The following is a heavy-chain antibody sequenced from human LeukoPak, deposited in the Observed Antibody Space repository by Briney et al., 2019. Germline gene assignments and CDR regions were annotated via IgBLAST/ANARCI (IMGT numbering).Heavy chain of an antibody. CDR3: ARVIPDSSGYYYFDY. Sequence: ASVKVSCKASGYTFTSQYIHWVRQAPGQGLEWMGIINPSGGSTSYAQKIQGRVTMTRDTSTSTVYMELSSLRFEDTAVYYCARVIPDSSGYYYFDYWGQGTLVTVSS. J-gene: IGHJ4*02. D-gene: IGHD3-22*01. CDR2: INPSGGST. CDR1: GYTFTSQY. V-gene: IGHV1-46*01.